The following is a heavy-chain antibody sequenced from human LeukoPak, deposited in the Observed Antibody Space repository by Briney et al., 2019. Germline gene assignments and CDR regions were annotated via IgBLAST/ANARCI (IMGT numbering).Heavy chain of an antibody. J-gene: IGHJ4*02. D-gene: IGHD6-13*01. V-gene: IGHV1-69*04. CDR1: GYTFVTYG. CDR2: IIPILGIA. Sequence: ASVKVSCKTSGYTFVTYGISWVRQAPGQGLEWMGRIIPILGIANYAQKFQGRVTITADKSTSTAYMELSSLRSEDTAVYYCARDHHFIAAAGFDYWGQGTLVTVSS. CDR3: ARDHHFIAAAGFDY.